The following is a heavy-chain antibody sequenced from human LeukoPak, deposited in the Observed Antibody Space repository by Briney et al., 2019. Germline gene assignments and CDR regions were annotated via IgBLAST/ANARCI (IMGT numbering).Heavy chain of an antibody. CDR1: GGTFSSYA. CDR2: IIPIFGTA. J-gene: IGHJ4*02. V-gene: IGHV1-69*01. Sequence: GSSVKVSCKASGGTFSSYAISWVRQAPGQGLEWMGGIIPIFGTANYAQKLQGRVTITADESTSTAYMELSSLRSEDTAVYYCARDVYYDFWSGYYPPLGYWGQGTLVTVSS. D-gene: IGHD3-3*01. CDR3: ARDVYYDFWSGYYPPLGY.